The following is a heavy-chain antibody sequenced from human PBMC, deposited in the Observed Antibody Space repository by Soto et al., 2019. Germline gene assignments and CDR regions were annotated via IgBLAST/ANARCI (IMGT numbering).Heavy chain of an antibody. D-gene: IGHD3-10*01. Sequence: SETLSLTCTVSGGSVSSGSYYWSWIRQPPGKGLEWIGYIYYSGSTNYNPSLKSRVTISVDTSKNQFSLKLSSVTAADTAVYYCARSEGWFGVLLYGFWFYFDYWGQGTLVTVSS. CDR1: GGSVSSGSYY. CDR3: ARSEGWFGVLLYGFWFYFDY. CDR2: IYYSGST. J-gene: IGHJ4*02. V-gene: IGHV4-61*01.